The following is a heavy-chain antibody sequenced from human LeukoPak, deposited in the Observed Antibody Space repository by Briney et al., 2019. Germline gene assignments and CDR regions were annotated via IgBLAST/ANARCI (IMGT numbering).Heavy chain of an antibody. V-gene: IGHV3-73*01. CDR1: GFTFSGSA. J-gene: IGHJ4*02. D-gene: IGHD6-13*01. CDR2: IRSKANSYAT. Sequence: GGSLRLSCAASGFTFSGSAMHWVRQASGKGLEWVGRIRSKANSYATAYAASEKGRFTISRDDSKNTAYLQMNSLKTEDTAVYYCTRGIYSSPWFDYWGQGTLVTVSS. CDR3: TRGIYSSPWFDY.